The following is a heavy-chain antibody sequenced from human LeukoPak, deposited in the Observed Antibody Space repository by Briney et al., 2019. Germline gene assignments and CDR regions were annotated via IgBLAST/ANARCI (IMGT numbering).Heavy chain of an antibody. CDR1: GGSIRSYY. CDR3: ASDGGH. Sequence: SETLSLTCIVSGGSIRSYYWSWIRQPPGKGLEWVGYIYYTGSTSYNPSLKSRATISMDTSKNQFSLKLNSETAADTAVYYCASDGGHWGQGTLVTVSS. J-gene: IGHJ4*02. V-gene: IGHV4-59*01. D-gene: IGHD3-16*01. CDR2: IYYTGST.